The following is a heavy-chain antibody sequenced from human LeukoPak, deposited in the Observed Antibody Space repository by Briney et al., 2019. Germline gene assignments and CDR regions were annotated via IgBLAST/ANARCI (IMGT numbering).Heavy chain of an antibody. Sequence: SETLSLTCTVSGGSISSSSYYWGWIRQPPGKGLEWIGSIYYSGSTYYNPSLKSRVTISVDKSKNQFSLKLSSVTAADTAVYYCARGRELRYFDWLLYPFDYWGQGTLVTVSS. CDR2: IYYSGST. CDR3: ARGRELRYFDWLLYPFDY. V-gene: IGHV4-39*01. J-gene: IGHJ4*02. CDR1: GGSISSSSYY. D-gene: IGHD3-9*01.